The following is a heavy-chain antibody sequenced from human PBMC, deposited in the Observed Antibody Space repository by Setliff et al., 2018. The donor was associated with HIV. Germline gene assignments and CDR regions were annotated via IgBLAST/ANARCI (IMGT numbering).Heavy chain of an antibody. V-gene: IGHV1-18*01. J-gene: IGHJ4*02. CDR1: GYTFASFG. CDR2: IGGDNGIP. Sequence: GASVKVSCKASGYTFASFGISWVRQAPGQGPEWVGWIGGDNGIPSYAQKFQGRVTMSRDTSTSTVYMELSRLRSDDTAVYYCARGGYHGFGSYGDYWGQGTLVTVSS. CDR3: ARGGYHGFGSYGDY. D-gene: IGHD3-10*01.